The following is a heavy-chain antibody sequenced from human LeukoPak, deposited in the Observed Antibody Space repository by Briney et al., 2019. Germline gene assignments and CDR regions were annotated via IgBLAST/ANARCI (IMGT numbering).Heavy chain of an antibody. V-gene: IGHV3-30*02. J-gene: IGHJ4*02. CDR3: AKAGTYYFGSTEDY. D-gene: IGHD3-22*01. CDR1: GFTFSSYG. CDR2: IRHDGSNK. Sequence: GGSLRLSCAASGFTFSSYGMHWVRQAPGKGLEWVAFIRHDGSNKYYADSVKGRTTISRDNSKNTLYLQMNSLRAEDTAVYYCAKAGTYYFGSTEDYWGQGTLVTVSS.